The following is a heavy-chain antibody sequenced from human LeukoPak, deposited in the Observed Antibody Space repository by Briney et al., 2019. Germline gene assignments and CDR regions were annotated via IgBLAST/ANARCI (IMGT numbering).Heavy chain of an antibody. CDR2: MFDTVST. V-gene: IGHV4-59*11. CDR3: ATIKRGSTYGYFDF. Sequence: SETLSLTCTVSGASTASHYWTWLRQPPGKELEWIAYMFDTVSTKSNPSLKSRLTLSVDTSKKQLTLRLSSVTAADTAVYYCATIKRGSTYGYFDFWGQGIKVTVSS. CDR1: GASTASHY. D-gene: IGHD5-18*01. J-gene: IGHJ4*02.